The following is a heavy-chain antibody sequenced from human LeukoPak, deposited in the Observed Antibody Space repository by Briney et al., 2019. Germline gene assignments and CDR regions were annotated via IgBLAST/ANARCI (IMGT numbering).Heavy chain of an antibody. J-gene: IGHJ4*02. CDR3: ARVARGVIITYFDY. CDR2: IISSVNYI. CDR1: GFSFSSYS. Sequence: PGGSLRLSCAASGFSFSSYSMNWVRQAPGKGLEWVSSIISSVNYIYYADSVKGRFTISRDNAKNSLYLQMNNLRAEDTAVYYCARVARGVIITYFDYWGQGTLVTVSS. D-gene: IGHD3-10*01. V-gene: IGHV3-21*01.